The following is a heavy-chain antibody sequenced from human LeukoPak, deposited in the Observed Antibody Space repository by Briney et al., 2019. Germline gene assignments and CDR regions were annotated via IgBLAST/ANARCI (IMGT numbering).Heavy chain of an antibody. CDR1: GGSIGSSSYY. V-gene: IGHV4-39*02. Sequence: SETLSLTCTVSGGSIGSSSYYWGWIRQPPGEGLEWIGSIYYSGSTYYSPSLKSRVTISVDTSKNQFSLKLSSVTAADTAVYYCAREWYYYDTSGDHWGQGTLVTVSS. CDR3: AREWYYYDTSGDH. J-gene: IGHJ4*02. D-gene: IGHD3-22*01. CDR2: IYYSGST.